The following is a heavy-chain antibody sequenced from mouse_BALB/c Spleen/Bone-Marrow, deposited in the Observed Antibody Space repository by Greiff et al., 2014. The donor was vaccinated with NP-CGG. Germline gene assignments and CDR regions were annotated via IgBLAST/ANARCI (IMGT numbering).Heavy chain of an antibody. CDR3: ARKEFGY. J-gene: IGHJ2*01. CDR1: GFSLTSYG. Sequence: VHLVESGPGLVQPSQSLSITCTVSGFSLTSYGVHWVRQSPGKGLEWLGVIWSGGSTDYNEAFISRLSIRKDNSKSQVFFKMYSLQANDTAIYYCARKEFGYWGQGTTLTVSS. V-gene: IGHV2-2*02. CDR2: IWSGGST.